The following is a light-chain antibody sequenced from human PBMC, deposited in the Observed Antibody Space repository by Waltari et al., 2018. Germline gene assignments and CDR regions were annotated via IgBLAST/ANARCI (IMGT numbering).Light chain of an antibody. CDR2: AAS. CDR3: QQLNSYPRT. Sequence: DIQLTQSPSFLSASVGDRVTIACRASQGISRSLAWYQQKPGKAPKLLIYAASTLQSGVPSMFSGDGSGTEFTLTISSLQPEDSATYYCQQLNSYPRTFGQGTKLEIK. J-gene: IGKJ2*01. CDR1: QGISRS. V-gene: IGKV1-9*01.